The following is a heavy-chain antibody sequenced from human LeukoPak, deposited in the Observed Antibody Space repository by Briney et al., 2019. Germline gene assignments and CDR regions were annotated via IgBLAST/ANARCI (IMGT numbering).Heavy chain of an antibody. CDR1: GDSISSGGYF. CDR3: AREGVWSGWFDT. CDR2: IHHSGTT. J-gene: IGHJ5*02. V-gene: IGHV4-30-2*01. Sequence: NASETLSLTCTVSGDSISSGGYFWNWIRQPPGKGLEWIGYIHHSGTTFYNRSLKSRITMSVDRSKTHFSLKLTSLTAADTAVYYCAREGVWSGWFDTWGQGTLVTVSS. D-gene: IGHD2-21*01.